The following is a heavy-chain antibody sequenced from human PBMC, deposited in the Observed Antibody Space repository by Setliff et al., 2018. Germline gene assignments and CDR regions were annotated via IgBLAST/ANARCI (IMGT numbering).Heavy chain of an antibody. CDR1: GYTFATYG. D-gene: IGHD3-3*01. CDR3: ARGRDFWSGYLVY. J-gene: IGHJ4*02. CDR2: ISPYNSNT. Sequence: ASVKVSCKASGYTFATYGISWVRQAPGQGLEWMGWISPYNSNTNYAQKFQGWVTMTRDTSISTAYMELSRLRSDDTAVYYCARGRDFWSGYLVYWGRGTLVTVSS. V-gene: IGHV1-18*01.